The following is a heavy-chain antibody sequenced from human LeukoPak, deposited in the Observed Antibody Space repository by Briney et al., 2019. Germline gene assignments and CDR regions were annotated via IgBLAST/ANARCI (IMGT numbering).Heavy chain of an antibody. CDR3: ARRITIFGVAQNWFDP. J-gene: IGHJ5*02. V-gene: IGHV5-51*01. CDR1: GYSFTSYW. Sequence: GESLKISCKGSGYSFTSYWIGWVRQMPGKGLEWMGIIYPGDSDTRYSPSFQGQVTISADKSISTAYLQWSSLKASDTAMHYCARRITIFGVAQNWFDPWGQGTLVTVSS. CDR2: IYPGDSDT. D-gene: IGHD3-3*01.